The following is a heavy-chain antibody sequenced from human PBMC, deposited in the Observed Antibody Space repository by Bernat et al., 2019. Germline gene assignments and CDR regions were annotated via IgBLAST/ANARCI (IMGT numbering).Heavy chain of an antibody. V-gene: IGHV3-66*02. Sequence: EVQLVESGGGLVQPGGSLRLSCEASGFTVSNNYMSWVRQAPGKGPAWVSVIYTNGNTYYADSVKGRFTISRDNSKNTLYLQMNNLRVEDTAVYYCSRFAGGSAWYPFDYWGQGTLVTVSS. CDR1: GFTVSNNY. CDR2: IYTNGNT. J-gene: IGHJ4*02. CDR3: SRFAGGSAWYPFDY. D-gene: IGHD6-19*01.